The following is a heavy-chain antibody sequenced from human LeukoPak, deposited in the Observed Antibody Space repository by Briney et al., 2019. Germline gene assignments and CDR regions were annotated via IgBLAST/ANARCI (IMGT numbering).Heavy chain of an antibody. D-gene: IGHD3-16*02. Sequence: GGSLRLSCAASGFTFSNYGMNWVRQAPGKGLEGVSYIGTTTSTIYYADSVKGRFTISRDNSKNTLYLQMNSLRAEDTAVYYCARGLRLGELSPFDYWGQGTLVTVSS. CDR3: ARGLRLGELSPFDY. J-gene: IGHJ4*02. CDR2: IGTTTSTI. CDR1: GFTFSNYG. V-gene: IGHV3-48*01.